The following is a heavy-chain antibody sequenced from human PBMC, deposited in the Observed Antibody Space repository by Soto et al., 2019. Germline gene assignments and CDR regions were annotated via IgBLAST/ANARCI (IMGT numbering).Heavy chain of an antibody. CDR3: ARLADTNNDYLNGFDP. CDR2: ISYTGST. D-gene: IGHD5-12*01. Sequence: QVQLQESGPGLVKPSETLSLTCTVSGGSINYQFWSWIRQLPGKGLEWIAYISYTGSTEYNPSLKRRVTISVDTSKNQFSLKLTSVTAADTAVYYCARLADTNNDYLNGFDPSGHGTVVTVSS. CDR1: GGSINYQF. V-gene: IGHV4-59*08. J-gene: IGHJ5*02.